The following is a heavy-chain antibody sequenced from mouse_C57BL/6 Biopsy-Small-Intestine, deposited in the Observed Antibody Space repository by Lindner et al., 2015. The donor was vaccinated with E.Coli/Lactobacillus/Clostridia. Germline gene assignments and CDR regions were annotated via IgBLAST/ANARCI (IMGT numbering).Heavy chain of an antibody. CDR3: ARAGTNYYGMDY. CDR1: GYTFTDYY. D-gene: IGHD4-1*01. V-gene: IGHV1-19*01. Sequence: VQLQESGPVLVKPGASVKMSCKASGYTFTDYYMNWVKQSHGKSLEWIGVINPYNGGTSYNQKFKGKATLTVDKSSSTAYMELNSLTSEDSAVYYCARAGTNYYGMDYWGQGTSVTVSS. CDR2: INPYNGGT. J-gene: IGHJ4*01.